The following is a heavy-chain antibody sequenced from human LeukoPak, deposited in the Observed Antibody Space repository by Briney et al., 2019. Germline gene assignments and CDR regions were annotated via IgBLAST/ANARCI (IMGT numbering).Heavy chain of an antibody. D-gene: IGHD3-10*01. CDR1: GGSISGYY. J-gene: IGHJ6*02. CDR2: IYTSGST. Sequence: SETLSLTCIVSGGSISGYYWNWIRQPAGKGLEWIGHIYTSGSTKYNPSLKSRVTMSVDTPKNQFSLKLSSVTAADTAVYYCARIDIGGSGRMDVWGQGTTVTVSS. CDR3: ARIDIGGSGRMDV. V-gene: IGHV4-4*07.